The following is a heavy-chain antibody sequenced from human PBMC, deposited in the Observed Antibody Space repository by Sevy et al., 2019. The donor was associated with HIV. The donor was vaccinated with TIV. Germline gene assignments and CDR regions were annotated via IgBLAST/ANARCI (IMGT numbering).Heavy chain of an antibody. CDR2: LSGSGGST. CDR1: GFTFSSYA. V-gene: IGHV3-23*01. CDR3: AKVAYHDFWSGYTNFDY. D-gene: IGHD3-3*01. Sequence: GGSLRLSCAASGFTFSSYAMTWVRQAPGKGLEWVSALSGSGGSTYYADSVKGRFTISRDNFKNTLFLQMTSLRAEDTAVYYCAKVAYHDFWSGYTNFDYWGQGTLVTVSS. J-gene: IGHJ4*02.